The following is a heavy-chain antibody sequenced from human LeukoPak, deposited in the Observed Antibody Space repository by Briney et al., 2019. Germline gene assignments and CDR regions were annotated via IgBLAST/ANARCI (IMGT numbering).Heavy chain of an antibody. CDR1: GFIFDDYA. CDR2: IIGDGGST. D-gene: IGHD6-13*01. V-gene: IGHV3-43*02. J-gene: IGHJ4*02. Sequence: GGSQRLFCALSGFIFDDYAIDYARQAPGKCLEWVSLIIGDGGSTYYADSVKGRFTISRDNSKNSLYLQMNSLRTEDTALYYCAKDMALRHDAGEQQLVFDYWGQGTLVTVSS. CDR3: AKDMALRHDAGEQQLVFDY.